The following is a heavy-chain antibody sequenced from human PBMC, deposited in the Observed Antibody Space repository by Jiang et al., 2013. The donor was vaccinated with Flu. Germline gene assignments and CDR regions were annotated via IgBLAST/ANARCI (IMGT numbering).Heavy chain of an antibody. D-gene: IGHD1-14*01. CDR2: INPSGGST. V-gene: IGHV1-46*03. Sequence: QLVESGAEVQKPGASVKVSCKASGFTFINSYVHWVRQAPGQGLEWMGIINPSGGSTGYAQKFQARVTMTGDTSTGTVYMELRSLRSDDAALYFCARQPGDNYGLDVWGQGTTVTVSS. CDR1: GFTFINSY. J-gene: IGHJ6*02. CDR3: ARQPGDNYGLDV.